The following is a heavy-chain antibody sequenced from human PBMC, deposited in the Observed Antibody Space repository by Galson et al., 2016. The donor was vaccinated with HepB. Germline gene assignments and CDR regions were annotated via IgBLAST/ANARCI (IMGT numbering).Heavy chain of an antibody. D-gene: IGHD5-12*01. CDR1: GFTLGDFA. V-gene: IGHV3-49*03. J-gene: IGHJ6*02. CDR2: IRSVGYGGTT. Sequence: SLRLSCAASGFTLGDFAMGWFRRAPGKGLEWVGFIRSVGYGGTTEYAASVKGRFTISRDDSKSIASLQMNTLKIEDTAVYYCARLRRATMRYYYYGMDVWGQGTTVTVSS. CDR3: ARLRRATMRYYYYGMDV.